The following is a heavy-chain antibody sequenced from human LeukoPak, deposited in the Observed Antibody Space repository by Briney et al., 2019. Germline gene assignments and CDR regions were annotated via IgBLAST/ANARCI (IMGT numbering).Heavy chain of an antibody. V-gene: IGHV1-2*02. CDR3: ARSPYGDYSGTSDY. CDR2: INPNSGGT. Sequence: ASVKVSCKASGYTFTGYYMHWVRQAPGQGLEWMGWINPNSGGTNYAQKFQGRVTMTRDTSISTAYMELSRLRSDDTAVYYCARSPYGDYSGTSDYWGQGTLVTVSS. D-gene: IGHD4-17*01. CDR1: GYTFTGYY. J-gene: IGHJ4*02.